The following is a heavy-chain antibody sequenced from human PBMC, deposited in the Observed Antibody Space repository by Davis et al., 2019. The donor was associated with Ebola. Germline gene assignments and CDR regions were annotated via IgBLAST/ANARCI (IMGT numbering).Heavy chain of an antibody. CDR1: GFTFSSYD. D-gene: IGHD6-25*01. J-gene: IGHJ5*02. Sequence: GESLKISCAASGFTFSSYDMHWVRQATGKGLEWVSAIGTAGDTYYPGSVKGRFTISRENAKNSLYLQMNSLRAGDTAVYYCARETAAGDFDPWGQGTLVTVSS. V-gene: IGHV3-13*01. CDR2: IGTAGDT. CDR3: ARETAAGDFDP.